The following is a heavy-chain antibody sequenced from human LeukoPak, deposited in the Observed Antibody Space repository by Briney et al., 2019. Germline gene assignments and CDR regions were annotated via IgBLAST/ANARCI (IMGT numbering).Heavy chain of an antibody. CDR1: GASISSYY. V-gene: IGHV4-39*07. D-gene: IGHD3-10*01. J-gene: IGHJ5*02. CDR3: ARDDGGGWFDP. CDR2: IYYSGST. Sequence: KTSETLSLTCTVSGASISSYYWGWIRQHPRKGLQWIGSIYYSGSTYYNPSLKSRVTISLDTSKNQFSLKLSSVTAADTAVYYCARDDGGGWFDPWGQGTLVTVSS.